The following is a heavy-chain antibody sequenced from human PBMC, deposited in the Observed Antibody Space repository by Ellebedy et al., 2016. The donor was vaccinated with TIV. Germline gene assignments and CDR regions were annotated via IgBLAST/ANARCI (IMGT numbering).Heavy chain of an antibody. D-gene: IGHD5-18*01. CDR2: SNAGNGNT. Sequence: AASVKVSCKASGYTSSSHAMQWVRQAPGQRLEWMGWSNAGNGNTKYSQKFQGRFTISRDTSASTAYMELSSLRSEDTAVYYCERELRGYSYGRGWFDPWGQGTLVTVSS. J-gene: IGHJ5*02. CDR1: GYTSSSHA. V-gene: IGHV1-3*01. CDR3: ERELRGYSYGRGWFDP.